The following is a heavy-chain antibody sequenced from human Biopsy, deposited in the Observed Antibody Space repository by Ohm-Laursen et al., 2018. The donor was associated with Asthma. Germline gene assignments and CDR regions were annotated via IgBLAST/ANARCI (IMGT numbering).Heavy chain of an antibody. J-gene: IGHJ4*02. CDR1: GGTFNTYV. CDR3: ARKAGSCISRTCYSLDF. Sequence: ASVKASCKPLGGTFNTYVIGWVRQAPGQGLGWMGGINSVFGTTTYPQKFQDRVTITADDSPSTVYMELSSLRSEDTAVYYCARKAGSCISRTCYSLDFWGQGTLVTVSS. D-gene: IGHD2-2*01. V-gene: IGHV1-69*13. CDR2: INSVFGTT.